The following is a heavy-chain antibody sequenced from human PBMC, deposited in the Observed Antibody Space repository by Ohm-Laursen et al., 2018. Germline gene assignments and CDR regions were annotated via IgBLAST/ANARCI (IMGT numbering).Heavy chain of an antibody. CDR1: GGSFSGYY. CDR3: ARDTSGYSYFDY. J-gene: IGHJ4*02. D-gene: IGHD3-22*01. CDR2: IHYSGST. Sequence: GTLSLTWPVYGGSFSGYYWNWIRQSPGKGLEWIGNIHYSGSTNYNPSLKSRVTISVDTSKNQFSLKLSSVTAADTAIYYWARDTSGYSYFDYWGQGTLVTVSS. V-gene: IGHV4-34*01.